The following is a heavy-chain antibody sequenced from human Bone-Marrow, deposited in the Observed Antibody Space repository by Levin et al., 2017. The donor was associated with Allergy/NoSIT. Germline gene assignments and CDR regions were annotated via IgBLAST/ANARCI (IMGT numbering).Heavy chain of an antibody. CDR1: GGSISSYY. CDR3: ARDQVYDSSGGYYFDY. CDR2: IYYSGST. J-gene: IGHJ4*02. D-gene: IGHD3-22*01. Sequence: SQTLSLTCTVSGGSISSYYWSWIRQPPGKGLEWIGYIYYSGSTNYNPSLKSRVTISVDTSKNQFSLKLSSVTAADTAVYYCARDQVYDSSGGYYFDYWGQGTLVTVSS. V-gene: IGHV4-59*01.